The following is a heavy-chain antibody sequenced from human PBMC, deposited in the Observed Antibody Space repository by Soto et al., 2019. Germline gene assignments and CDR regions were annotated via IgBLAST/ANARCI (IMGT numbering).Heavy chain of an antibody. CDR3: ARDTTYSSGWNFDY. CDR2: ISGYNGNT. Sequence: QVQLVQSGAEVKKPGASVKVSCKASGYTLSNYAITWVRQAPGQGLEWMGWISGYNGNTNYAQKLQGRVTKTTDTSTNTVHMEVRSQRSDDKDVYCCARDTTYSSGWNFDYWGQGTLVTVSS. D-gene: IGHD6-19*01. V-gene: IGHV1-18*01. CDR1: GYTLSNYA. J-gene: IGHJ4*02.